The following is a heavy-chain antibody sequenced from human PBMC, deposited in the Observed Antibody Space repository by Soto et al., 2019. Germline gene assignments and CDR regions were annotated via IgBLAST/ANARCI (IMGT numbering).Heavy chain of an antibody. D-gene: IGHD6-13*01. V-gene: IGHV4-34*01. J-gene: IGHJ4*02. CDR1: GGSFSGYY. Sequence: PSETLSLTCAAYGGSFSGYYWTWIRQPPGKGLEWIGGINDSGGTDYNPSLKSRVTISLDTSKNQLSLKLSSVTAADTAVYYCARGRKGFSSSCYVDWGQGTLVTVSS. CDR2: INDSGGT. CDR3: ARGRKGFSSSCYVD.